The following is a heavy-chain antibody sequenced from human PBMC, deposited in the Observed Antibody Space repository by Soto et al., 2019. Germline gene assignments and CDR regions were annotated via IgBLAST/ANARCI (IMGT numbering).Heavy chain of an antibody. J-gene: IGHJ4*02. CDR1: GGTFRNYV. CDR2: IIPAHGNG. CDR3: AADVGGYIYGLARH. V-gene: IGHV1-69*10. Sequence: GASVKVSCKASGGTFRNYVISWVRQAPGQRLEWMGGIIPAHGNGNYAQMLQGRVTISRDMSTSTAYMELSSLRPEDTAVYYCAADVGGYIYGLARHRGPGTLVTVSS. D-gene: IGHD4-17*01.